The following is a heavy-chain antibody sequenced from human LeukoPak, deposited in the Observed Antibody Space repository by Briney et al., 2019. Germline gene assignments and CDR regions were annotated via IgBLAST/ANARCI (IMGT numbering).Heavy chain of an antibody. CDR3: ATGGHVRVYDSSAYYGHY. Sequence: GASVKVSCKASGYTFTGYYMHWVRQAPGQGLEWMGGIIPIFGTANYTQKFQGRVTMTRDMSTSTVYMELSSLRSEDTAVYYCATGGHVRVYDSSAYYGHYWGQGTLVTVSS. CDR1: GYTFTGYY. CDR2: IIPIFGTA. V-gene: IGHV1-46*01. J-gene: IGHJ4*02. D-gene: IGHD3-22*01.